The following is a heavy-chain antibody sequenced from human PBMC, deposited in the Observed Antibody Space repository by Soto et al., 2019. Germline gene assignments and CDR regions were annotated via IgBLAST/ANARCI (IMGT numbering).Heavy chain of an antibody. D-gene: IGHD3-3*01. CDR2: ISSSSSYK. J-gene: IGHJ3*02. Sequence: GGSLRLSCAASGFTFSSYSMNWVRQAPGKGLEWVSSISSSSSYKYYADSVKGRFTISRDNAKNSLYLQMNSLRAEDTAVYYCARDHGVTIFGVVGDAFDIWGQGTMVTVSS. CDR3: ARDHGVTIFGVVGDAFDI. V-gene: IGHV3-21*01. CDR1: GFTFSSYS.